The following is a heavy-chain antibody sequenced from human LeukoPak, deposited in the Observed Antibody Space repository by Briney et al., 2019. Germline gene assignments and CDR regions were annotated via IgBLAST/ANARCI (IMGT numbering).Heavy chain of an antibody. CDR3: ARESSGGSYLPYECGS. Sequence: ASVKVSYKASGYTFTGNYMHWVRQAPGQGLEWMGWINPNSGGTNYAQKFQGRVTMTRDTSISTAYMELNRLRSDDTAVYYCARESSGGSYLPYECGSWGQGTLVTVSS. J-gene: IGHJ5*02. CDR2: INPNSGGT. CDR1: GYTFTGNY. V-gene: IGHV1-2*02. D-gene: IGHD1-26*01.